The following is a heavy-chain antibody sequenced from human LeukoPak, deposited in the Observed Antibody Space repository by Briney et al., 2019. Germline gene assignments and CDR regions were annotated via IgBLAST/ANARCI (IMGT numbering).Heavy chain of an antibody. CDR1: GGSITDYH. Sequence: SETLSLTCSVSGGSITDYHWAWIRQPPGKGLEWIGYIYHRGSTNYNPSLRSRLTISVDVSQNQFSLRLTSVTAADTAVYYCARLVADYFDYWGQGSLVAVSS. D-gene: IGHD2-21*01. J-gene: IGHJ4*02. CDR2: IYHRGST. CDR3: ARLVADYFDY. V-gene: IGHV4-59*01.